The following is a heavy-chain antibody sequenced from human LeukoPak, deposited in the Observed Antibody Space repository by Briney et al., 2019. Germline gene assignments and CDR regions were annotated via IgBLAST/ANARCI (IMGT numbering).Heavy chain of an antibody. J-gene: IGHJ6*03. V-gene: IGHV4-34*01. CDR2: INHSGST. Sequence: PSETLSLTCAVYGGSFSGYYWSWIRQPPGKGLEWIGEINHSGSTNYNPSLKSRVTISVDTSKNQFSLKLSSVTAADTAVYYCARTPYDILTGYSIKYYYYYYMDVWGKGTTVTISS. CDR3: ARTPYDILTGYSIKYYYYYYMDV. D-gene: IGHD3-9*01. CDR1: GGSFSGYY.